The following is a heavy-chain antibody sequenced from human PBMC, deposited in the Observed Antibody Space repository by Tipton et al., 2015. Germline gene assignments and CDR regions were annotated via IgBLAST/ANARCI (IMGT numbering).Heavy chain of an antibody. CDR1: GFTFRSHW. Sequence: SLRLSCEASGFTFRSHWMSWVRQAPGRGLDWVVNINRDGSEEYYAHSVRGRFTISRDNTKDSLYLQMNSLRAEDTAVYYCAKHFSRWNHYLDYWGQGALVTVSS. CDR2: INRDGSEE. V-gene: IGHV3-7*03. J-gene: IGHJ4*02. CDR3: AKHFSRWNHYLDY. D-gene: IGHD1-1*01.